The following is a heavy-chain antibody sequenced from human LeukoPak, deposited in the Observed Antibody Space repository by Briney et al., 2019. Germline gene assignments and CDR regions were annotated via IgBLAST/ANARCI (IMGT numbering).Heavy chain of an antibody. J-gene: IGHJ4*02. V-gene: IGHV4-34*01. D-gene: IGHD3-10*01. CDR2: INHSGST. CDR1: GGSFSGYY. CDR3: ARGPYGSGDY. Sequence: SETLSLTCAVYGGSFSGYYWSWIRQPPGKGLEGIGEINHSGSTNYNPSLKSRVTISVDTSKNQFSLKLSSVTAADTAVYYCARGPYGSGDYWGQGTLVTVSS.